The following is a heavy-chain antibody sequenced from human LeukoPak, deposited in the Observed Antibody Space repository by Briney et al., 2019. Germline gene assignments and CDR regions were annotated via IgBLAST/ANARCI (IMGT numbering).Heavy chain of an antibody. V-gene: IGHV3-30-3*01. D-gene: IGHD5-18*01. CDR3: ARGHAMQLWLNPPDY. CDR1: GFTFSSYA. CDR2: ISYDGSNK. J-gene: IGHJ4*02. Sequence: PGGSLRLSCAASGFTFSSYAMHWVRQAPGKGLEWVAVISYDGSNKYYADSVKGRFTISRDNSKNTLYLQMNSLRAEDTAVYYCARGHAMQLWLNPPDYWGQGTLVTVSS.